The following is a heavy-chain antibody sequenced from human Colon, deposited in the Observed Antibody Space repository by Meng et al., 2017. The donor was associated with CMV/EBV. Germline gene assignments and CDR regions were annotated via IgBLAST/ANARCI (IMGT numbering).Heavy chain of an antibody. CDR1: GFTFGTYA. J-gene: IGHJ4*02. V-gene: IGHV3-30*03. D-gene: IGHD3-22*01. Sequence: GGSLRLSCATSGFTFGTYALSWVRQAPGKGLEWVAAISNDGDDKFYADSVKGRFTISRDNAKNTLYLQMNSLRAEDTALYYCARELLYYDSSGCFDYWGQGTLVTVSS. CDR3: ARELLYYDSSGCFDY. CDR2: ISNDGDDK.